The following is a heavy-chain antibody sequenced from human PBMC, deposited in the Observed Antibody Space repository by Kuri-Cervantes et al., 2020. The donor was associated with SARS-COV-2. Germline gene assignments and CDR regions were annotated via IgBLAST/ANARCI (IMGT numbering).Heavy chain of an antibody. CDR1: GFTFRSYW. CDR2: IKQDGSEK. Sequence: GESLKISCSASGFTFRSYWMSWVRQAPGKGLEWVANIKQDGSEKYYVDSVKGRLTISRDNAKNSLYLQMNSLRAEDTAVYYCARGSLAVAGRVWFDPWGQGTLVTVSS. CDR3: ARGSLAVAGRVWFDP. J-gene: IGHJ5*01. V-gene: IGHV3-7*04. D-gene: IGHD6-19*01.